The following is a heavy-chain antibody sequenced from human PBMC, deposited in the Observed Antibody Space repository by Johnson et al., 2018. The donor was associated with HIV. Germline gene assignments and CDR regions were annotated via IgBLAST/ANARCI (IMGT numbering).Heavy chain of an antibody. V-gene: IGHV3-33*08. D-gene: IGHD3-10*01. CDR3: AKSDLVQGWFPNTFDI. CDR1: GFTFSSYG. CDR2: IWYDGSIK. J-gene: IGHJ3*02. Sequence: QVLLVESGGGVVQPGRSLRLSCVGSGFTFSSYGMHWVRQAPGKGLEWVAVIWYDGSIKYYANSVKGRFIISRDNSKNTLYLQMDSLRAEDTAVYYCAKSDLVQGWFPNTFDIWGQGTMVTVSS.